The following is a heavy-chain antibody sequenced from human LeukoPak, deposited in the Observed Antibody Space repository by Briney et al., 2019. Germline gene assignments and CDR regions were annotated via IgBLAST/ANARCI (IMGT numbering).Heavy chain of an antibody. J-gene: IGHJ2*01. Sequence: GGSLRLSCAASGFTLSGAAMHWVRQASGKGLEWLGRIRSKADSYATAYAASVKGRFTVSRDDSKNTAYLQMNSLKTEDTAVYYCRAAVAGDYFDLWGRGTLVTVSS. CDR3: RAAVAGDYFDL. V-gene: IGHV3-73*01. CDR2: IRSKADSYAT. D-gene: IGHD6-19*01. CDR1: GFTLSGAA.